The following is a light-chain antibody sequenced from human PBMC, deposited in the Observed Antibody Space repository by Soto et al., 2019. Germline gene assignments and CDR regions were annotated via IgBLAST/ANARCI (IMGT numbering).Light chain of an antibody. V-gene: IGKV3-15*01. CDR2: GPS. J-gene: IGKJ4*01. Sequence: VVTQSPDTLSVSPGERATLSCRASQSVSSNLAWYQQKPGQAPRLLIYGPSTRATGIPARFSGSGSGTEFTLTIGSLQSEDFAVYYCQQYNDWPLTFGGGTRVEIK. CDR1: QSVSSN. CDR3: QQYNDWPLT.